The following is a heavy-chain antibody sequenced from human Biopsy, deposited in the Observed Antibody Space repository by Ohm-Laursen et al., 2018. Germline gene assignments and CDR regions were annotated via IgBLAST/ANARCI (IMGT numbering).Heavy chain of an antibody. D-gene: IGHD1-14*01. Sequence: SDTLSLTCTVSGGSLSSYSWSWIRQPAGKGLEWIGQIYTSRITNYNPSLKSRVTMSVDTSKNKFSLRVSSVTAADTAVYYCARDRDRRGWFDPWGQGTLVTVSS. CDR3: ARDRDRRGWFDP. CDR1: GGSLSSYS. CDR2: IYTSRIT. J-gene: IGHJ5*02. V-gene: IGHV4-4*07.